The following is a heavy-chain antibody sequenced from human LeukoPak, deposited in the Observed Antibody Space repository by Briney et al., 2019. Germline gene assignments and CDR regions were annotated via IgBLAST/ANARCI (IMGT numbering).Heavy chain of an antibody. CDR2: IYPGDSDT. D-gene: IGHD6-6*01. CDR3: ARIIAAHHYYYYMDV. J-gene: IGHJ6*03. V-gene: IGHV5-51*01. CDR1: GYSFTSYW. Sequence: GESLKISCKGSGYSFTSYWIGWVRQMPGKGLEWMRIIYPGDSDTRYSPSFQGQVTISADKSISTAYLQWSSLKASDTAMYYCARIIAAHHYYYYMDVWGKGTTVTVSS.